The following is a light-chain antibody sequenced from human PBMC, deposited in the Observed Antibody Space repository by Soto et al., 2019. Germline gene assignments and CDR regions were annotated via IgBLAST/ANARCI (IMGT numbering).Light chain of an antibody. CDR2: DAS. J-gene: IGKJ1*01. V-gene: IGKV3-11*01. CDR3: QQRSNWPPTWT. Sequence: EIVLTQSPATLSLSPGERATLSCRASQSVSSYLAWYQHKPGQPPRLLIYDASNRATGIPARFSGSGSGTDFTPTISSLEPEDFAVYYCQQRSNWPPTWTFGQGTKVEIK. CDR1: QSVSSY.